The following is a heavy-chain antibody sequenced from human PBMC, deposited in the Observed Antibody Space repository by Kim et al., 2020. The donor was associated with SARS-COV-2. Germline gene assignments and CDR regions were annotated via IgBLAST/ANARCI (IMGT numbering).Heavy chain of an antibody. Sequence: SETLSLTCAVSGGSISSGGYSWSWLRQPPGKGLEWIGYIYYSESTYYNTSLKSRVTISEDRSKNQFSLKLSSVTAAETAVYYCARAGYSYYYGMDGWGQGTPVTVSS. V-gene: IGHV4-30-2*01. CDR3: ARAGYSYYYGMDG. D-gene: IGHD1-1*01. CDR1: GGSISSGGYS. CDR2: IYYSEST. J-gene: IGHJ6*02.